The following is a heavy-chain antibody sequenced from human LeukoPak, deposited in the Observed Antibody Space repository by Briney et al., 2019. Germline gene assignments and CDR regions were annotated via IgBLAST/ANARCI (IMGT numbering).Heavy chain of an antibody. CDR3: ARTSSSQYYYDSSGIFDS. Sequence: PSETLSLTCTVSGYSISSGYYWSWIRQPPGKGLEWIGNIYYSGNAYYNPSLKSRVTISVDTSKNQFSLKLSSVTAADTAVYYCARTSSSQYYYDSSGIFDSWGQGTLVTVSS. J-gene: IGHJ4*02. V-gene: IGHV4-38-2*02. D-gene: IGHD3-22*01. CDR2: IYYSGNA. CDR1: GYSISSGYY.